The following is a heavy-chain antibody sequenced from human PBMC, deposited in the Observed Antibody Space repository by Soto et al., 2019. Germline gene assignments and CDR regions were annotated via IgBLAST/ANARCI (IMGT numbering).Heavy chain of an antibody. J-gene: IGHJ5*02. CDR3: ARDLHYGDYWGGWFDP. CDR2: IIPIFGTA. CDR1: GSTFSSYA. V-gene: IGHV1-69*01. Sequence: QVQLVQSGAEVKKPGSSVKVSCKASGSTFSSYAISWVRQAPGQGLEWMGGIIPIFGTANYAQKFQGRVTITADESTSTAYMELSSLRSEDTAVYYCARDLHYGDYWGGWFDPWGQGTLVTVSS. D-gene: IGHD4-17*01.